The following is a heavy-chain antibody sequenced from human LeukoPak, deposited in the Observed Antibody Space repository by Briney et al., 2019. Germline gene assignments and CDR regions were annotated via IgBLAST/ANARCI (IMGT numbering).Heavy chain of an antibody. Sequence: PGGSLRLSCAASGFTFDDYAMHWVRQAPGKGLEWVSLISGDGDSTYYADSVKGRFTISRDNSKNSLYLQMNSLRTEDTALYYCAKDRVAAAGLYWYFDLWGRGTLVTVS. D-gene: IGHD6-13*01. CDR1: GFTFDDYA. CDR2: ISGDGDST. CDR3: AKDRVAAAGLYWYFDL. J-gene: IGHJ2*01. V-gene: IGHV3-43*02.